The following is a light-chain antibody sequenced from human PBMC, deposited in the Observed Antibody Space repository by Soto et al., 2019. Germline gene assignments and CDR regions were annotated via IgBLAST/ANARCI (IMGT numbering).Light chain of an antibody. V-gene: IGKV3-20*01. CDR1: QSVSFNY. CDR3: EQYGSQWFT. J-gene: IGKJ3*01. Sequence: EIVLTQSPGTLSLSPGERATLSCRASQSVSFNYLAWYQQKPGQAPRLLIYGASSRATAIPDWFIGSGSGTDFSLNISSLETKGVAVYYCEQYGSQWFTFGRGTKVDVK. CDR2: GAS.